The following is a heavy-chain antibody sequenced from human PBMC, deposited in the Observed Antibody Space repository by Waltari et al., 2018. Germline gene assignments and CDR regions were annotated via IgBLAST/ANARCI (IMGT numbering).Heavy chain of an antibody. J-gene: IGHJ4*02. CDR3: AKALYDFWSGGYFDY. CDR2: IYYSGST. CDR1: GGSISSYY. D-gene: IGHD3-3*01. V-gene: IGHV4-59*01. Sequence: QVQLQESGPGLVKPSETLSLTCTVSGGSISSYYWSWIRQPPGKGLEWIGYIYYSGSTNYNPSLKSRVTISVDTSKNQFSLKLSSVTAADTAVYYCAKALYDFWSGGYFDYWGQGTLVTVSS.